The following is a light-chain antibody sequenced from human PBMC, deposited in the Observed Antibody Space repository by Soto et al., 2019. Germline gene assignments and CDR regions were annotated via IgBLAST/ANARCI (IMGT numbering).Light chain of an antibody. CDR2: SAS. CDR1: QVLNNH. Sequence: DIQMTQSPSSLSASVGDRVTITCRASQVLNNHLAWYQQKPGKVPKLLIYSASVLQPGVPSRFSGSGSGTDFTLTIRSLQPEDVATYSCQKYNNVFGPGTKVDL. J-gene: IGKJ3*01. CDR3: QKYNNV. V-gene: IGKV1-27*01.